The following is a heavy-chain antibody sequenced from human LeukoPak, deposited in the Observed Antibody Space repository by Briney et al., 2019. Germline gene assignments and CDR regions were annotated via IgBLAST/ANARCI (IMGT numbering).Heavy chain of an antibody. CDR2: IYYSGST. CDR3: ASGEDILTGYYLDY. Sequence: PSETLSLTCTVAGGSISSSSYYWGWIRQPPGKGLEWIGSIYYSGSTYYNPSLKSRVTISVDTSKNQLSLKLSSVTAAGTAVYYCASGEDILTGYYLDYWGQGTLVTVSS. V-gene: IGHV4-39*01. CDR1: GGSISSSSYY. J-gene: IGHJ4*02. D-gene: IGHD3-9*01.